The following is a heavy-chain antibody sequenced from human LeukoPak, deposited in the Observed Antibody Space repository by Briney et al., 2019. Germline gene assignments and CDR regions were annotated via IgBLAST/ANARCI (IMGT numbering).Heavy chain of an antibody. CDR1: GGSISSHY. Sequence: SETLSLTCTVSGGSISSHYWSWIRQPPGKGLEWIGYIYYSGSTNYNPSLKSRVTISVDTSKNQFSLKLSSVTAADTAVYYCARVWYDPLPNYMDVWGKGTTITVSS. V-gene: IGHV4-59*11. J-gene: IGHJ6*03. CDR2: IYYSGST. D-gene: IGHD3-3*01. CDR3: ARVWYDPLPNYMDV.